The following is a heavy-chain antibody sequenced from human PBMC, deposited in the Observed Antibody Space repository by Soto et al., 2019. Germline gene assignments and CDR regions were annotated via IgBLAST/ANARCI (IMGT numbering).Heavy chain of an antibody. Sequence: ASVKVSCKASGYTFSSYGISWVRQAPGQGLEWMGWISTYNGNTNYAQKLQGRVTMTTDTSTNTAYMDLRSLRSDDTAVYYCARKSSSSSWFDPWGQGTLVTV. V-gene: IGHV1-18*01. CDR1: GYTFSSYG. J-gene: IGHJ5*02. CDR3: ARKSSSSSWFDP. CDR2: ISTYNGNT. D-gene: IGHD6-6*01.